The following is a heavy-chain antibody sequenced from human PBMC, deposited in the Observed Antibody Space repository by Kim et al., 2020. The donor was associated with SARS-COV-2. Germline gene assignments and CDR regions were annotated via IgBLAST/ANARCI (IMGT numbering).Heavy chain of an antibody. Sequence: SVKSRFTISRDNAKNTLYLQMNSLRAEDTAVYYCARGHSGWYLCPYYFDYWGQGTLVTVSS. CDR3: ARGHSGWYLCPYYFDY. D-gene: IGHD6-19*01. V-gene: IGHV3-74*01. J-gene: IGHJ4*02.